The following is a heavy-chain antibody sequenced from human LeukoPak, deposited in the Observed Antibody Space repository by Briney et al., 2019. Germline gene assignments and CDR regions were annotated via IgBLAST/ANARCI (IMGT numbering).Heavy chain of an antibody. J-gene: IGHJ4*02. D-gene: IGHD3-3*01. V-gene: IGHV3-73*01. CDR3: AGDYDSWTGLNY. CDR2: IRNKANNYAT. CDR1: GFTFSGSA. Sequence: PGGSLRLPCAASGFTFSGSAMHWVRQTPGKGLEWIGLIRNKANNYATPYAASLKGRFTISRDDSRDTAYLQVNSLKTEDTAVYYCAGDYDSWTGLNYWGQGTLVTVSS.